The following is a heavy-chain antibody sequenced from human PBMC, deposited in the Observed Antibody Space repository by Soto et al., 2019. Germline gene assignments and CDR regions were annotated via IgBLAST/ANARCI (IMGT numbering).Heavy chain of an antibody. Sequence: ASVKVSCKASGYTFTSYYMHWVRQAPGQGLEWMGMISASSGSTSYAQKLQGRVTMTTDTSTSTAYMELRSLRSDDTAVYYCARDLPYYDFWSGYHRYFDLWGRGTLVTVSS. CDR1: GYTFTSYY. CDR3: ARDLPYYDFWSGYHRYFDL. V-gene: IGHV1-46*01. D-gene: IGHD3-3*01. CDR2: ISASSGST. J-gene: IGHJ2*01.